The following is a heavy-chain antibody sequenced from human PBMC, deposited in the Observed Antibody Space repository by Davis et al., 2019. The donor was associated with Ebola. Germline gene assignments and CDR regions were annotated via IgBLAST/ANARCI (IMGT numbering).Heavy chain of an antibody. J-gene: IGHJ4*02. CDR3: AREVGETKLDQ. V-gene: IGHV1-18*01. D-gene: IGHD1-26*01. CDR1: GYIFTNYG. CDR2: ISVIDGNT. Sequence: ASVKVSCKASGYIFTNYGVSWLRQAPGQGLEWMGWISVIDGNTYYAQKFQGRVTMTRDTSISTGYMELRGLTADDTAVYYCAREVGETKLDQWGQGTLVTVSS.